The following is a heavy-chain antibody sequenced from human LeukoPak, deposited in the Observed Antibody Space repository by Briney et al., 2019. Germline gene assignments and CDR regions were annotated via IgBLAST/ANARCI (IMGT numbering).Heavy chain of an antibody. CDR3: AREGTEYSSSLDY. J-gene: IGHJ4*02. Sequence: GGSLRLSCAASGFTFSSYGMHWVRQAPGKGLEWVAVIWYDGSNKYYADSVKGRFTISRDNSKNTLYLQMNSLRAEDTAVYYCAREGTEYSSSLDYWGQGTLVTVSS. CDR1: GFTFSSYG. D-gene: IGHD6-6*01. V-gene: IGHV3-33*01. CDR2: IWYDGSNK.